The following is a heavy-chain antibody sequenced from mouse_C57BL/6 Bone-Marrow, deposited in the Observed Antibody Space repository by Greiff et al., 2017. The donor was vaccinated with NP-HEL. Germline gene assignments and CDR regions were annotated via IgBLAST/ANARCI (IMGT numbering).Heavy chain of an antibody. CDR1: GFTFTDYY. CDR2: LRNQATGYTT. J-gene: IGHJ4*01. Sequence: EVKLQESGGGLVQPGGSLSLSCAASGFTFTDYYMSWVRQPPGKALDWLGFLRNQATGYTTEYSASLTGRFTISRDNSQSILYLQMNALRAEDSATYYCARFRSFMDYWGQGTSVTVSS. CDR3: ARFRSFMDY. V-gene: IGHV7-3*01.